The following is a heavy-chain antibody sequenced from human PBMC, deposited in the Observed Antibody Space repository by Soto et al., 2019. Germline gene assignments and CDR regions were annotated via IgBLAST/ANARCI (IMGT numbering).Heavy chain of an antibody. J-gene: IGHJ3*02. V-gene: IGHV1-2*04. CDR2: INPNSGGT. Sequence: GASVKVSCKASGYTFTGYYMHWVRQAPGQGLEWVGWINPNSGGTNYAQKFQGWVTMTRDTSISTAYMELSRLRSDDTAVYYCARGLSKLLWFGELLLDDAFDIWGQGTMVTVSS. CDR3: ARGLSKLLWFGELLLDDAFDI. D-gene: IGHD3-10*01. CDR1: GYTFTGYY.